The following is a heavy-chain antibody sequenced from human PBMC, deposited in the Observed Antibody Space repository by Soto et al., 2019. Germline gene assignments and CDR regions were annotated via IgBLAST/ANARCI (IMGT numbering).Heavy chain of an antibody. CDR3: SLAVACTIHY. CDR2: VFYSGNT. CDR1: GGSASAYY. V-gene: IGHV4-59*02. J-gene: IGHJ4*02. Sequence: QVQLQESGPGLVKPSETLSLTCTVSGGSASAYYWSWIRRPPGKGLEWIGYVFYSGNTIYNPSLKSRVTISLDTSKNQFSLKLTSVAAADTAIYFCSLAVACTIHYWGQGTLVTVSS. D-gene: IGHD6-19*01.